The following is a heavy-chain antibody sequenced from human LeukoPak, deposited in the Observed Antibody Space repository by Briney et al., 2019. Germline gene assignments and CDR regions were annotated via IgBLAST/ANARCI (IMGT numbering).Heavy chain of an antibody. CDR2: ISYDGSNK. J-gene: IGHJ4*02. V-gene: IGHV3-30-3*01. CDR1: GFTFSSYA. Sequence: GGSLRLSCAASGFTFSSYAMHWVRQAPGKGLEWVAVISYDGSNKYYADSVKGRFTISRDNSKNTLYLQMNSLRAEDTALNYCAKDLTEYYDGNADYWGQGTLVTVSS. CDR3: AKDLTEYYDGNADY. D-gene: IGHD3-22*01.